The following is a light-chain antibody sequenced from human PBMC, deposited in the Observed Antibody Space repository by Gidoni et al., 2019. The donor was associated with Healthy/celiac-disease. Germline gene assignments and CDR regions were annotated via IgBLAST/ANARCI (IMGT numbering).Light chain of an antibody. J-gene: IGKJ1*01. CDR3: QQYNSYWT. CDR2: KAS. V-gene: IGKV1-5*03. Sequence: DIQMPQSPSTLSASVGDRVTITCRASQSISSWLSWYQQKPGKDPKLLIYKASSLERGVPSRFSGSGSGTEFTLTISSLQPDDFTTYYCQQYNSYWTFGQGTKVEIK. CDR1: QSISSW.